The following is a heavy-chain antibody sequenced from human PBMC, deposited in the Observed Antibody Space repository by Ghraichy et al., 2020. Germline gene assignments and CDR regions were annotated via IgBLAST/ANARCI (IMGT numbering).Heavy chain of an antibody. CDR3: AKDTYYGGNGVYYFDY. D-gene: IGHD4-23*01. Sequence: GGSLRLSCAASGFTFSSYAMSWVRQAPGKGLEWVSAISGSGGSTYYADSVKGRFTISRDNSKNTLYLQMNSLRAEDTAVYYCAKDTYYGGNGVYYFDYWGQGTLVTVSS. J-gene: IGHJ4*02. V-gene: IGHV3-23*01. CDR1: GFTFSSYA. CDR2: ISGSGGST.